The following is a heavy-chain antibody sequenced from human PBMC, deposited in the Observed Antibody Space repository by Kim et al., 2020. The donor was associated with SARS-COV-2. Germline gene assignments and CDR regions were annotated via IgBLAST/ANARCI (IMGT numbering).Heavy chain of an antibody. CDR2: IIPIFGTA. CDR1: GGTFSSYA. CDR3: ARGLGYCSGGSCTKYFQH. D-gene: IGHD2-15*01. J-gene: IGHJ1*01. Sequence: SVKVSCKASGGTFSSYAISWVRQAPGQGLEWMGGIIPIFGTANYAQKFQGRVTITADESTSTAYMELSSLRSEDTAVYYCARGLGYCSGGSCTKYFQHWGQGTLVTVSS. V-gene: IGHV1-69*13.